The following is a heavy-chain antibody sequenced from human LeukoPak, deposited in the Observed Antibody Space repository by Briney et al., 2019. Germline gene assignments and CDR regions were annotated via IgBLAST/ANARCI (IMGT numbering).Heavy chain of an antibody. J-gene: IGHJ4*02. CDR1: GFTFTNYW. Sequence: PGGSLRLSCAASGFTFTNYWMSWVRQAPGKGLEWVANIKQDGGQKYYLDSVKGRFTISRENAKNSVYLQMNSLRVEDTAVYFCARIGYSSSSFDYWGQGTLVTVSS. CDR2: IKQDGGQK. D-gene: IGHD6-6*01. V-gene: IGHV3-7*05. CDR3: ARIGYSSSSFDY.